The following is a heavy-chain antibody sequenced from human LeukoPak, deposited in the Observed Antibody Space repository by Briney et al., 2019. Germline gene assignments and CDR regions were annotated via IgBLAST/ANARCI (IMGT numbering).Heavy chain of an antibody. CDR2: IYTSGST. D-gene: IGHD3-10*01. J-gene: IGHJ6*03. CDR1: GGSISSYY. V-gene: IGHV4-4*07. CDR3: ARHRGVRGVRYYYYMDV. Sequence: SETLSLTCTVSGGSISSYYWSWIRQPAGKGLEWIGRIYTSGSTNYNPSLKSRVTMSVDTSKNQFSLKLSSVTAADTAVYYCARHRGVRGVRYYYYMDVWGKGTTVTISS.